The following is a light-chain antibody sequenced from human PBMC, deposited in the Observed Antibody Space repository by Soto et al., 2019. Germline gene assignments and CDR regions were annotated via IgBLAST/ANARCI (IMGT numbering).Light chain of an antibody. CDR1: QSVSSSY. J-gene: IGKJ3*01. V-gene: IGKV3-20*01. Sequence: EIVFTQSPGTLSLSPGERATLSCRASQSVSSSYLAWYQQKPGQAPRLLIYGASSRATGIPDRFSGSGSGTDFTLTISRLEPGDFAVYYCQQYTNSPPLFTFGPGTKVDI. CDR2: GAS. CDR3: QQYTNSPPLFT.